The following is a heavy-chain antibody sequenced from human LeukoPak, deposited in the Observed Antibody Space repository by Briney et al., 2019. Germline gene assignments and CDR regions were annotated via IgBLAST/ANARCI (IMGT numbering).Heavy chain of an antibody. Sequence: SETLSLTCTVSGGSISSYYWSWIRQPPGKGLEWIGYIYYSGSTNYNPSLKSRVTISVDTSKNQFSLKPSSVTAADTAVYYCARHSASTMVRGVNYYYYYMDVWGKGTTVTVSS. J-gene: IGHJ6*03. CDR3: ARHSASTMVRGVNYYYYYMDV. D-gene: IGHD3-10*01. V-gene: IGHV4-59*08. CDR1: GGSISSYY. CDR2: IYYSGST.